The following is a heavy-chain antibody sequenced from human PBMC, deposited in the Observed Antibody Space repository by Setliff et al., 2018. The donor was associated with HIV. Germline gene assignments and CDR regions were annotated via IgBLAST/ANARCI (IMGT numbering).Heavy chain of an antibody. CDR2: IYYTGST. Sequence: SETLSLTCTVSGGSISSSGNYWTWIRQRPGKGLEWIGYIYYTGSTYYHPSLKSRVLISVDTSNNQFSLRLSSVTAADTAVYYCARDLSPYGSGDPYYYYGMDAWGQGTTVTVS. V-gene: IGHV4-31*03. J-gene: IGHJ6*02. D-gene: IGHD3-10*01. CDR1: GGSISSSGNY. CDR3: ARDLSPYGSGDPYYYYGMDA.